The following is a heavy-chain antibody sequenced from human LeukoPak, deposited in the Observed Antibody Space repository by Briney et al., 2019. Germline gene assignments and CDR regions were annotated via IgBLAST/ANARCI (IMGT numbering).Heavy chain of an antibody. D-gene: IGHD3-22*01. CDR3: ARGRRYYYDSSGYYKY. CDR1: GYTFTSYD. V-gene: IGHV1-18*01. Sequence: GASVKVSCKASGYTFTSYDINWVRQAPGQGLEWMGWISAYNGNTNYAQKLQGRVTMTTDTSTSTAYMELRSLRSDDTAVYYCARGRRYYYDSSGYYKYWGQGTLVTVSS. CDR2: ISAYNGNT. J-gene: IGHJ4*02.